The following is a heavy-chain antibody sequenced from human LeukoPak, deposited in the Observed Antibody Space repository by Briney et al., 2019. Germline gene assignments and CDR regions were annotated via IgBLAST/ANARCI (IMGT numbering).Heavy chain of an antibody. CDR2: IYYSGST. V-gene: IGHV4-39*01. Sequence: PSETLSLTCTVSGGSISSSSYYWGWIRQPPGKGLEWIGSIYYSGSTYYNPSLKSRVTISVDTSKNQFSLKLSSVTAADTAMYYCARQAIAVAGTRDLLAFDIWGQGTMVTVSS. CDR1: GGSISSSSYY. CDR3: ARQAIAVAGTRDLLAFDI. J-gene: IGHJ3*02. D-gene: IGHD6-19*01.